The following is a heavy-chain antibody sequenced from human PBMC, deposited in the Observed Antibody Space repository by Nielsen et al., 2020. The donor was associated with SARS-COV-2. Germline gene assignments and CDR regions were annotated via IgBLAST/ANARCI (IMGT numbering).Heavy chain of an antibody. J-gene: IGHJ6*02. CDR2: ISGSGGST. V-gene: IGHV3-23*01. Sequence: GESLKISCAASGFSVSSNHMSWVRQAPGKGLEWVSAISGSGGSTYYADSVKGRFTISRDNSKNTLYLQMNSLRAEDTAVYYCAKDKGYYYGMDVWGQGTTVTVSS. CDR1: GFSVSSNH. CDR3: AKDKGYYYGMDV.